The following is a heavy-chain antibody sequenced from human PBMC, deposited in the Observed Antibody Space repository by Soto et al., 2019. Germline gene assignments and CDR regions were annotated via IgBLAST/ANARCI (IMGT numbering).Heavy chain of an antibody. V-gene: IGHV1-69*12. Sequence: QVQLVQSGAEVKKPGSSVKVSCTASGDIFSGYSISWVRQAPRQGLEWMGGIIPLFGSTNYAPKFQGRVTITADQSTNTGYMELSSLKSEDTAVYYCARDLGTGYDSGDYWGQGTRVTVSS. CDR1: GDIFSGYS. J-gene: IGHJ4*02. CDR2: IIPLFGST. CDR3: ARDLGTGYDSGDY. D-gene: IGHD5-12*01.